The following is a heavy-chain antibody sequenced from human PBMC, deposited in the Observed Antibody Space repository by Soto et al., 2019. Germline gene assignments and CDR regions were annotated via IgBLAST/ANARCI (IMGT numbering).Heavy chain of an antibody. CDR3: LILVSVVATTSHHYGMDV. CDR2: INESGGST. Sequence: EVQLLESGGGLVQPGGSLRLSCAASGFTFSTYAMSWVRQAPGKGLEWVSSINESGGSTYSTDSVKGRFTISRDNSKKTLYLQMTSLRAEDTAVYYCLILVSVVATTSHHYGMDVWGQGTTVTVSS. CDR1: GFTFSTYA. V-gene: IGHV3-23*01. D-gene: IGHD3-22*01. J-gene: IGHJ6*02.